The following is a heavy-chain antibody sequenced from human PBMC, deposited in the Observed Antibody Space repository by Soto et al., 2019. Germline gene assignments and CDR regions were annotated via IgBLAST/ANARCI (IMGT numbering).Heavy chain of an antibody. D-gene: IGHD6-6*01. Sequence: GGSLRLSCAASGFTFSTYAMSWARQAPGKGLEWVSAISGSGVNTYYADSVKGRFTISRDNSKNTLYLQMNSLRAEDTAVYYCAKDLTVRPSYMDVWGKGTTVTVSS. CDR3: AKDLTVRPSYMDV. CDR2: ISGSGVNT. J-gene: IGHJ6*03. V-gene: IGHV3-23*01. CDR1: GFTFSTYA.